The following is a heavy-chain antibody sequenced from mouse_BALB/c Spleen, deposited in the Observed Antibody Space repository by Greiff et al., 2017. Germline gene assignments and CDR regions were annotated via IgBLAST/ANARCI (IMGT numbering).Heavy chain of an antibody. CDR1: GYAFTNYL. J-gene: IGHJ3*01. Sequence: VQLQQSGAELVRPGTSVKVSCKASGYAFTNYLIEWVKQRPGQGLEWIGVINPGSGGTNSNEKFKGKTTLTADTSSSTAYMQSSSLTSDDSAVYFCARSDYGNYGGFAYWGQGTLVTVSA. CDR3: ARSDYGNYGGFAY. D-gene: IGHD2-1*01. V-gene: IGHV1-54*01. CDR2: INPGSGGT.